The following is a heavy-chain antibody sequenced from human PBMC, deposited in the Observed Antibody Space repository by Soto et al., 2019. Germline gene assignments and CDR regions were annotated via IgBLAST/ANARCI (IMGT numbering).Heavy chain of an antibody. CDR2: ISYDGSHK. D-gene: IGHD2-15*01. CDR1: GFTFSNYA. V-gene: IGHV3-30-3*01. CDR3: ARGVGDCRSGRCYKCFDS. Sequence: GGSLRLSCAASGFTFSNYAMNWVRQAPGKGPEWVAVISYDGSHKYYADPVKGRFTISRDNSMNTLYLQMSSLRGDDAAVYYCARGVGDCRSGRCYKCFDSWGRGTLVTVSS. J-gene: IGHJ4*02.